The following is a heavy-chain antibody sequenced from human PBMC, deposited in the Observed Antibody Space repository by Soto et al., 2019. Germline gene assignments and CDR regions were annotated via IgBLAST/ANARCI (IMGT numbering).Heavy chain of an antibody. D-gene: IGHD3-22*01. CDR1: GYTFTSYA. Sequence: ASVKVSCKASGYTFTSYAMHWVRQAPGQRLEWMGWINAGNGNTKYSQQFQGRVTITRDTSASTAYMELSSLRSEDTAVYYCARGTLYYYDSSGSPDAFDIWGQGTMVTVSS. CDR2: INAGNGNT. V-gene: IGHV1-3*01. J-gene: IGHJ3*02. CDR3: ARGTLYYYDSSGSPDAFDI.